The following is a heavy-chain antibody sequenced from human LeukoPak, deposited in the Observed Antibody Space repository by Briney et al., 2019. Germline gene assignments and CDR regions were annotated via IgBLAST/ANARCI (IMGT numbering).Heavy chain of an antibody. V-gene: IGHV3-23*01. CDR2: ISGSGGST. CDR3: AKDGGGFTVLNWFDP. D-gene: IGHD4-17*01. CDR1: GFTFSSYA. Sequence: GGSLRLSCAASGFTFSSYAMSWVRQAPGKGLEWVSAISGSGGSTYYADSVKGRFTISRDNSKNTLYLQMNSLRAEDTAVYYCAKDGGGFTVLNWFDPWGQGTLVTVSS. J-gene: IGHJ5*02.